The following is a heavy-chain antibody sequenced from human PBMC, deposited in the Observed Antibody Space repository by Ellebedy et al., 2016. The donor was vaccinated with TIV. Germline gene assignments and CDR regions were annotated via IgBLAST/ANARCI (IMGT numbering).Heavy chain of an antibody. CDR1: GGSFSGYY. D-gene: IGHD6-13*01. V-gene: IGHV4-34*01. Sequence: MPSETLSLTCAVYGGSFSGYYWSWIRQPPGKGLEWIGEINHSGSTNYNPSLKSRVTVSVDTSKNQFSLKLSSVTAADTDVYYCARGEMYSSSWYGRKGFGYWGQGTLVTVSS. CDR3: ARGEMYSSSWYGRKGFGY. J-gene: IGHJ4*02. CDR2: INHSGST.